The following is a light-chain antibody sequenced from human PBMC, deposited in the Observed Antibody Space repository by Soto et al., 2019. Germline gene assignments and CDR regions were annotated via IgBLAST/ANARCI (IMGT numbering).Light chain of an antibody. V-gene: IGKV3-15*01. CDR2: GAS. CDR3: QQYNNWPPLT. CDR1: QSVSSN. J-gene: IGKJ4*01. Sequence: EIVMTQSPTTLSVSPGERATLSCRASQSVSSNLAWYQQKPGQAPRLLIYGASTRTTGIPARFSGSGSGTEFTLTISSLQSVDFALYFCQQYNNWPPLTFGGGTKVEIK.